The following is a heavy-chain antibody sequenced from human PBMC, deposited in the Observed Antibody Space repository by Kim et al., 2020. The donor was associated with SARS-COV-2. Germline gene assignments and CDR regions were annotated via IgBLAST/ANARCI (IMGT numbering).Heavy chain of an antibody. V-gene: IGHV1-2*06. CDR3: ARDKVYYDSSGYYGVSDY. CDR2: INPNSGGT. Sequence: ASVKVSCKASGYTFTGYYMHWVRQAPGQGLEWMGRINPNSGGTNYAQKFQGRVTMTRYTSISTAYMELSRLRSDDTAVYYCARDKVYYDSSGYYGVSDYWGQGTLVTVSS. J-gene: IGHJ4*02. D-gene: IGHD3-22*01. CDR1: GYTFTGYY.